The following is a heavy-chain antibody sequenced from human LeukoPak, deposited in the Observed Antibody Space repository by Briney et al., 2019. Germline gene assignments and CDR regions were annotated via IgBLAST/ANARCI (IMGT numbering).Heavy chain of an antibody. J-gene: IGHJ6*02. V-gene: IGHV1-2*02. CDR2: INPNSGGT. CDR3: TLGDDSSGYYYYYYGMDV. CDR1: GYTFTGYY. D-gene: IGHD3-22*01. Sequence: ASVKASCKASGYTFTGYYMHWVRQAPGQGLEWMGWINPNSGGTNYAQKFQGRVTMTRDTSISTAYMELSRLRSDDTAVYYCTLGDDSSGYYYYYYGMDVWGQGTTVTVSS.